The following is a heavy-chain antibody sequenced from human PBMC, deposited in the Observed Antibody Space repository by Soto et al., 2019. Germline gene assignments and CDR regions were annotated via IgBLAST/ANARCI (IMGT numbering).Heavy chain of an antibody. V-gene: IGHV3-74*01. D-gene: IGHD3-10*01. CDR3: AXXXMARGRDSNWFDP. Sequence: PGGSLRLSCAASGFIFSSYWMHWVRQAPGKGPVWVGRINGDGRNTRYTDSVKGRFTISRDNXXXXXXXXXXXXXXXXXXXXYXAXXXMARGRDSNWFDPXG. J-gene: IGHJ5*02. CDR1: GFIFSSYW. CDR2: INGDGRNT.